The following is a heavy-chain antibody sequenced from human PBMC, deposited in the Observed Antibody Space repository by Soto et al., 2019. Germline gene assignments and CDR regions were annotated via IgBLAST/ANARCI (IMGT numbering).Heavy chain of an antibody. D-gene: IGHD3-16*01. CDR3: ARISGKFGWFDP. Sequence: QVQLQESGPGLAKPSETLSLTCTVSGDSMKGGGFYWSWIRQYPGKGLEYIGSIYFSGNTYYNPSLESRIALSVAASKNQFFLSLSSVTAADTAVYFCARISGKFGWFDPWGQGTLVTVSS. CDR2: IYFSGNT. V-gene: IGHV4-31*03. CDR1: GDSMKGGGFY. J-gene: IGHJ5*02.